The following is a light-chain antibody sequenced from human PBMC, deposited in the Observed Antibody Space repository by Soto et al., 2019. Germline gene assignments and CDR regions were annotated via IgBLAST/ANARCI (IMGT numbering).Light chain of an antibody. CDR1: QDIRNW. J-gene: IGKJ1*01. CDR2: RAS. Sequence: DIQLTQSPSTLSASVGDRVTITCRASQDIRNWLAWYQHKPGKAPKILLYRASILESTVRSRFSGSGSGTAFTLTVSSVQPDDFATYYCQQYDTYPFAFGQGTKVDTK. CDR3: QQYDTYPFA. V-gene: IGKV1-5*03.